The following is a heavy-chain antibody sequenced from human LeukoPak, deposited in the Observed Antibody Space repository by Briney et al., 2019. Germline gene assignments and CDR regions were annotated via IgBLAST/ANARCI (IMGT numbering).Heavy chain of an antibody. V-gene: IGHV1-69*13. CDR1: GGTFISYA. CDR2: IIPIFGTA. J-gene: IGHJ4*02. D-gene: IGHD3-22*01. CDR3: ARGSERLGNSEMKYYYDSSGYYYFEFDY. Sequence: SVKVSCKASGGTFISYAISWVRQAPGQGLEWMGGIIPIFGTANYAQKFQGRVTITADESTSTAYMELSSLRSEDTAVYYCARGSERLGNSEMKYYYDSSGYYYFEFDYWGQGTLVTVSS.